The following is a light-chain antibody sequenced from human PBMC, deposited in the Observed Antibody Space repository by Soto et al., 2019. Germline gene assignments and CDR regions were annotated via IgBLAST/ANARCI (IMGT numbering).Light chain of an antibody. J-gene: IGKJ2*01. V-gene: IGKV1-39*01. CDR1: QRITTY. CDR3: QQTYSTPYT. CDR2: TSG. Sequence: IHMTQSPSSLSASVGDRVTITCRASQRITTYLHWYQQKPGEAPKLLISTSGTLQRGVPSRFSGSGSGTDLTLTITSLQPTDFATYFCQQTYSTPYTFGQGTQLEFK.